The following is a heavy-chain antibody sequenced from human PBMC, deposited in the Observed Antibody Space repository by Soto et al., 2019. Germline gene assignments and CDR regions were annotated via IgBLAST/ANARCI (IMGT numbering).Heavy chain of an antibody. CDR3: ATEIIFLEWFHGKATHGMDV. V-gene: IGHV1-24*01. J-gene: IGHJ6*02. CDR1: GYTLTELS. CDR2: FDPEDGET. Sequence: ASVKVSCKVSGYTLTELSMHWVRQAPGKGLEWMGGFDPEDGETIYAQKFQGRVTMTEDTSTDTAYMELSSLRSEDTAVYYCATEIIFLEWFHGKATHGMDVWGQGTTVTVSS. D-gene: IGHD3-3*01.